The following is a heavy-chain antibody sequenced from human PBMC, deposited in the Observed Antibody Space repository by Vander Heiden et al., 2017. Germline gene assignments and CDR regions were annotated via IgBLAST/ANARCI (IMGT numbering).Heavy chain of an antibody. CDR2: ISYDGSNK. J-gene: IGHJ4*02. D-gene: IGHD3-9*01. V-gene: IGHV3-30*01. CDR3: ARPPYYDILTGYYTYFDY. Sequence: QVQLVESGGGVVQPGRSLRLSCAASGFTFSSYAMHWVRQAPGKGLEWVAVISYDGSNKYYADSVKGRFTISRDNSKNTLYLQMNSLRAEDTAVYYCARPPYYDILTGYYTYFDYWGQGTLVTVSS. CDR1: GFTFSSYA.